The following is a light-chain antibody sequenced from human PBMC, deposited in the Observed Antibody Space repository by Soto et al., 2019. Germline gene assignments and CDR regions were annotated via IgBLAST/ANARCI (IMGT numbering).Light chain of an antibody. V-gene: IGKV3-20*01. CDR1: QSVNSRY. CDR2: GAS. J-gene: IGKJ3*01. CDR3: QHYGNSPFT. Sequence: EILLTQSPGTLSLSPGERATLSCRASQSVNSRYFAWYQQKPGQPPRLFIYGASNRATGIPDRFSGSAAGTYFTLTISRLEPEDFALYYCQHYGNSPFTFGPGTKVEIK.